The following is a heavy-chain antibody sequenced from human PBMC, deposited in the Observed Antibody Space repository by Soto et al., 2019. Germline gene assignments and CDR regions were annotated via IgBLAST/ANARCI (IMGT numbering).Heavy chain of an antibody. CDR1: GGSISSSSYY. J-gene: IGHJ3*02. Sequence: KTSETLSLTCTVSGGSISSSSYYWGWTRQPPGKGLEWIGSIYYSGSTYYNPSLKSRVTISVDTSKNQFSLKLSSVTAADTAVYYCARGEIVVVIHAFDIWGQGTMVTVSS. CDR2: IYYSGST. CDR3: ARGEIVVVIHAFDI. V-gene: IGHV4-39*01. D-gene: IGHD3-22*01.